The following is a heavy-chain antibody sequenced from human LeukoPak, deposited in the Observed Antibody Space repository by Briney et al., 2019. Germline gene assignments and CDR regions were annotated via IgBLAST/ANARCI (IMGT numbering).Heavy chain of an antibody. CDR2: ISYDGSNT. Sequence: PGGSLRLSCAASGFTFSTYAMPWVRQAPGKGLEWVAVISYDGSNTYYADSVKGRFTISRDNSKNTLYLQLNSLRAEDTAVYYCARESTYYYASGSSGPHYFDYWGQGTLVTVSS. V-gene: IGHV3-30*01. CDR1: GFTFSTYA. J-gene: IGHJ4*02. CDR3: ARESTYYYASGSSGPHYFDY. D-gene: IGHD3-10*01.